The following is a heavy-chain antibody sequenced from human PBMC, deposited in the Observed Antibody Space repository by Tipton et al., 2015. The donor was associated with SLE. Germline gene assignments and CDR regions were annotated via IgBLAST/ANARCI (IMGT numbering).Heavy chain of an antibody. Sequence: TLSLTCTVSGASLSSGDYFWVWIRQSAGKGLEWVGRIYTPGSTHSNPSLQSRVSMSVDTSKNQFSLKLRSMTAADTAIYYCARDGDGSDYWGQGTLVTVSS. J-gene: IGHJ4*02. CDR2: IYTPGST. D-gene: IGHD6-25*01. CDR1: GASLSSGDYF. V-gene: IGHV4-61*02. CDR3: ARDGDGSDY.